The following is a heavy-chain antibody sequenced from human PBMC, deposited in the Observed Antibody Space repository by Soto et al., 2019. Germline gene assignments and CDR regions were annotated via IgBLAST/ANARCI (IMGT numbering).Heavy chain of an antibody. CDR3: ASVSYDSSGYYYGGYFDY. D-gene: IGHD3-22*01. V-gene: IGHV3-30-3*01. CDR1: GFTFSSYA. CDR2: ISYDGSNK. J-gene: IGHJ4*02. Sequence: GGSLRLSCVASGFTFSSYAMHWVRQAPGKGLEWVAVISYDGSNKYYADSVKGRFTISRDNSKNTLYLQMNSLRAEDTAVYYCASVSYDSSGYYYGGYFDYWGQGTLVTVSS.